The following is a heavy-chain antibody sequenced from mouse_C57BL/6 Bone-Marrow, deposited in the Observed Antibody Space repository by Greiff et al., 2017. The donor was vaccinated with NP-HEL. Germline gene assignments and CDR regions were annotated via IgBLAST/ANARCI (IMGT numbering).Heavy chain of an antibody. CDR3: TTGRAMDY. CDR2: IDPENGDT. CDR1: GFNIKDDY. J-gene: IGHJ4*01. Sequence: EVNVVESGAELVRPGASVKLSCTASGFNIKDDYMHWVKQRPEQGLEWIGWIDPENGDTEYASKFQGKATITADTSSNTAYLQLSSLTSEDTAVYYCTTGRAMDYWGQGTSVTVSS. V-gene: IGHV14-4*01.